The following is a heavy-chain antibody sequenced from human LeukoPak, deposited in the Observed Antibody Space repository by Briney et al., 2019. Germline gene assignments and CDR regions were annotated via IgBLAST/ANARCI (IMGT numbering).Heavy chain of an antibody. D-gene: IGHD6-13*01. J-gene: IGHJ4*02. V-gene: IGHV3-20*04. CDR2: INWNGGST. Sequence: GGSLRLSCAGSGFTFNTYAMSWVRQAPGKGLEWVSDINWNGGSTVYADSVKGRFTISRDNAKNSLYLQMNSLRAEDTAFYYCAREGCPSTCRTIDYWGQGTLVTVSS. CDR3: AREGCPSTCRTIDY. CDR1: GFTFNTYA.